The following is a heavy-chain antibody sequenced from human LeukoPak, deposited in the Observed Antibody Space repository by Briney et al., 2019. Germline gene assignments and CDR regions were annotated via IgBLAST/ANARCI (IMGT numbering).Heavy chain of an antibody. J-gene: IGHJ3*02. V-gene: IGHV1-69*04. D-gene: IGHD2-2*01. CDR1: GGTFSSYA. Sequence: PEASVKVSCKASGGTFSSYAISWVRQAPGQGLEWMGRIIPILGIANYAQKFQGRVTITADKSTSTAYMELSSLRSEDTAVYYCASPNCSSTSCYGVDAFDIWGQGTMVTVSS. CDR3: ASPNCSSTSCYGVDAFDI. CDR2: IIPILGIA.